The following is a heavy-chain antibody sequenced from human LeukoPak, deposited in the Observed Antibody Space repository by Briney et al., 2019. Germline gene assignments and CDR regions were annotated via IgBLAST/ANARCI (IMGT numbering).Heavy chain of an antibody. V-gene: IGHV4-39*01. D-gene: IGHD6-19*01. J-gene: IGHJ4*02. CDR1: GGSISSSGFY. CDR2: INYSGST. CDR3: ASEPCSGCSPDY. Sequence: SETPSLTCTVSGGSISSSGFYWDWIRQPPGKGLEWIGSINYSGSTYYNPSLKRRVTISVDTSKNQFSLKLSSVTAADTAVYYCASEPCSGCSPDYWGQGTLVTVSS.